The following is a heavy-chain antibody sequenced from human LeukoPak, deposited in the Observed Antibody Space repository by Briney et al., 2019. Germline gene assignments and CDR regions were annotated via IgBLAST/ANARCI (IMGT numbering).Heavy chain of an antibody. CDR1: GGTFSSYA. D-gene: IGHD6-19*01. J-gene: IGHJ5*02. CDR2: IIPIFGTA. CDR3: ARDHRVAGEHYNWFDP. Sequence: SVKVSCKASGGTFSSYAISWVRQAPGQGLEWMGGIIPIFGTANYAQKFQGRVTITTDESTSTAYMELSSLRSEDTAVYYCARDHRVAGEHYNWFDPWGQGTLVTVSS. V-gene: IGHV1-69*05.